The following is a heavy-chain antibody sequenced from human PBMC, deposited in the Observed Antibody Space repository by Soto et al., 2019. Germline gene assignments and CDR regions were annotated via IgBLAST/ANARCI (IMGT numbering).Heavy chain of an antibody. CDR3: ARQGSSGYYPFDY. D-gene: IGHD3-22*01. CDR2: IYYSGST. V-gene: IGHV4-39*01. Sequence: PSETLSLTCTVSGGSISSSSYYWGWIRQPPGKGLEWIGSIYYSGSTYYNPSLKGRVTISVDTSKNQFSLKLSSVTAADTAVYYCARQGSSGYYPFDYWGQGTLVTVSS. J-gene: IGHJ4*02. CDR1: GGSISSSSYY.